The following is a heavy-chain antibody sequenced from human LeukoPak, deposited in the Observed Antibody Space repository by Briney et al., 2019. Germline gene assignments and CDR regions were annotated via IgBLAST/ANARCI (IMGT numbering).Heavy chain of an antibody. CDR1: GDSVSSGY. J-gene: IGHJ1*01. D-gene: IGHD2-15*01. CDR3: AGRGHRYSRD. Sequence: SETLSLICNVSGDSVSSGYWSWIRHSPGKGLEWIGFIQDSGITDYNASLKSRLLISVDTSKNQFSLKLRSVTAADTAVYYCAGRGHRYSRDWGQGILVTISS. V-gene: IGHV4-4*09. CDR2: IQDSGIT.